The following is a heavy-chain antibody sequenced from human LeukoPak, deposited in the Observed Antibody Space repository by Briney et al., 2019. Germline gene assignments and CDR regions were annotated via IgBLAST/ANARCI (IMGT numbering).Heavy chain of an antibody. CDR2: INHSGST. CDR3: ARKGHYYGSGSYSH. CDR1: GGSFSGYY. V-gene: IGHV4-34*01. Sequence: SETLSLTCAVYGGSFSGYYWSWIRQPPGKGLEWIGEINHSGSTNYNPSLKSRVTISVDTSKNQFSLKLSPVTAADTAVYYCARKGHYYGSGSYSHWGQGTLVTVSS. D-gene: IGHD3-10*01. J-gene: IGHJ4*02.